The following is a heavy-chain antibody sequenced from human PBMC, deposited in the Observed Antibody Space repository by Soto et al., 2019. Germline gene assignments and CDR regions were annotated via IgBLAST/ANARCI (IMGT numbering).Heavy chain of an antibody. D-gene: IGHD1-7*01. V-gene: IGHV4-34*01. CDR2: INHSGST. CDR3: ASRYNWNYFLDWYFDL. J-gene: IGHJ2*01. Sequence: QVQLQQWGAGLLKPSETLSLTCAVYGGSFSGYYWSWIRQPPWKGLEWIGEINHSGSTNYNPSLKRRVTISVDTSKNQYSLKLSSVTDADTAVYYCASRYNWNYFLDWYFDLWGRGTLVTVSS. CDR1: GGSFSGYY.